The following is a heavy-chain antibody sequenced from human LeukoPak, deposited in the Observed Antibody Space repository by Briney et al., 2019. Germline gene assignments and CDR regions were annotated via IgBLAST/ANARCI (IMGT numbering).Heavy chain of an antibody. D-gene: IGHD3-10*01. CDR1: GFTFSSYS. CDR3: ARDAEFGELLYGGTNYFDY. CDR2: ISSSSSYI. Sequence: GGSLRLSCAASGFTFSSYSMNWVRQAPGKGLEWVSSISSSSSYIYYADSVKGRFTISRDNAKNSLYLQMNSLRAEDTAVYYCARDAEFGELLYGGTNYFDYWGQGTLVTVSS. V-gene: IGHV3-21*01. J-gene: IGHJ4*02.